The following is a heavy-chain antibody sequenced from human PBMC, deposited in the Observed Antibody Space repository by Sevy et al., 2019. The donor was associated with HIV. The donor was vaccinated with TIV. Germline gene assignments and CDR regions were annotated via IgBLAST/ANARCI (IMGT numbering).Heavy chain of an antibody. V-gene: IGHV3-11*01. CDR3: GRAAGLVDA. CDR1: GFTFNDYN. CDR2: ISTSTSTTTI. J-gene: IGHJ5*02. Sequence: GGSLRLSCAASGFTFNDYNLSWIRQAPGKGLEWVSYISTSTSTTTIYYADSVKGRFTISRDNAKNSIYLQMNSLRVDDTAVDYWGRAAGLVDAWGQGTLGTVSS. D-gene: IGHD2-21*01.